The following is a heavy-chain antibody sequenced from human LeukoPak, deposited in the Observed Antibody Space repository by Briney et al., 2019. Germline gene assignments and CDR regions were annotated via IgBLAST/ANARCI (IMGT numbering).Heavy chain of an antibody. CDR1: GGSISSYY. CDR3: ARDMEVGQSGGSSWFYHYGMDV. CDR2: IYYSGST. J-gene: IGHJ6*02. V-gene: IGHV4-59*01. D-gene: IGHD6-13*01. Sequence: SETLSLTCTVSGGSISSYYWSWIRQPPGKGLEWVGYIYYSGSTNYNPSLKSRVTISVDTSKNQFSLKLSSVTAADTAVYYCARDMEVGQSGGSSWFYHYGMDVWGQGTTVTVSS.